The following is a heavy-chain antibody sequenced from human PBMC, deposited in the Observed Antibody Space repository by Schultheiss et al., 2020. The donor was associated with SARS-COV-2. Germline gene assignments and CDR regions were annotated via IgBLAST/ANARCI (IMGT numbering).Heavy chain of an antibody. Sequence: GGSLRLSCAASGFTFSSFDMHWVRQATGKGLEWVSLIGAAGDTYYSGSVKGRFTISRENAKNFLYLQMNSLRAEDTAVYYCASTQDPYSTPFDYWGQGTLVTVSS. CDR1: GFTFSSFD. V-gene: IGHV3-13*01. D-gene: IGHD6-13*01. CDR3: ASTQDPYSTPFDY. J-gene: IGHJ4*02. CDR2: IGAAGDT.